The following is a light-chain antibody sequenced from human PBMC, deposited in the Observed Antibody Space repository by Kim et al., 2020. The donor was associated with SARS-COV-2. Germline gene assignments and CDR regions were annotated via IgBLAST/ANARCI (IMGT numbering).Light chain of an antibody. CDR1: QSLLHSNGYNY. V-gene: IGKV2-28*01. J-gene: IGKJ4*01. CDR2: LGS. CDR3: MQALQTPLT. Sequence: PASISCRSSQSLLHSNGYNYLDWYQKKPEQSPQLLIYLGSNRASGVPDRFSGSGSGTDFTLKISRVEAEDVGVYYCMQALQTPLTFGGGTKVDIK.